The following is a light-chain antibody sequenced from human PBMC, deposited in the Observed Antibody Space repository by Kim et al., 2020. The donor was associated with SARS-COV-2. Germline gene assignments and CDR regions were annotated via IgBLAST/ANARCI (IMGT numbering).Light chain of an antibody. Sequence: QRGTHSCAGSSTNSGKNVVNWYQQLPGTAPKLLIYSNDYRSSGVPDRFSGSKSGTSASLAISGLQSEDEADYYCVAWDDSLNGSVFGGGTQLTVL. V-gene: IGLV1-44*01. CDR1: STNSGKNV. CDR2: SND. J-gene: IGLJ3*02. CDR3: VAWDDSLNGSV.